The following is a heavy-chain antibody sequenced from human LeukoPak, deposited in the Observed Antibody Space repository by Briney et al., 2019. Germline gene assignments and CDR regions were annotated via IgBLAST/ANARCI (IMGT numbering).Heavy chain of an antibody. V-gene: IGHV4-34*01. CDR2: INHSGST. J-gene: IGHJ3*02. D-gene: IGHD3-16*01. CDR3: ARGATGITFGGVTERAFDI. Sequence: PLETLSLTCAVYGGSFSGYYWSWIRQPPGKGLEWSGEINHSGSTNYNTSLQRRVAISVDTSTNQFSLKLSSVTAAHPAVYYCARGATGITFGGVTERAFDIGGQGTRVTVSS. CDR1: GGSFSGYY.